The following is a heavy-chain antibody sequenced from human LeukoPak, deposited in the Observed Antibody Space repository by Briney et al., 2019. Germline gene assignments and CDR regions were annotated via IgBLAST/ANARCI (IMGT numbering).Heavy chain of an antibody. CDR3: AREGYSSGWWGAHYFDY. CDR1: GGSFSGYY. D-gene: IGHD6-19*01. J-gene: IGHJ4*02. CDR2: IYTSGST. V-gene: IGHV4-4*07. Sequence: SETLSLTCAVYGGSFSGYYWSWIRQPAGKGLEWIGRIYTSGSTNYNPSLKSRVTMSVDTSKNQFSLKLSSVTAADTAVYYCAREGYSSGWWGAHYFDYWGQGTLVTVSS.